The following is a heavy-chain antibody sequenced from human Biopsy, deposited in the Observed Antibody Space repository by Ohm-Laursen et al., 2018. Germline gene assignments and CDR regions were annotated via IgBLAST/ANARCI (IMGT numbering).Heavy chain of an antibody. J-gene: IGHJ4*02. D-gene: IGHD2-15*01. CDR1: GKTFSDYQ. V-gene: IGHV4-34*08. CDR3: GNEVHGRDY. Sequence: SDTLSFTCAVFGKTFSDYQWSWIRQPPGKGLEWIGQINQAGTTNYNPSLKSRVSISADASKYEFPLRLTSVPAADTAVYLCGNEVHGRDYWGLGAQVTVSS. CDR2: INQAGTT.